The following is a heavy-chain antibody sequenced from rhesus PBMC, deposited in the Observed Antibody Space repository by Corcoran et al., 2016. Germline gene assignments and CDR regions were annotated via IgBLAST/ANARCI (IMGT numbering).Heavy chain of an antibody. J-gene: IGHJ6*01. CDR1: GGSISSGYYY. V-gene: IGHV4-122*02. CDR2: ITYSGST. Sequence: QVQLQESGPGLVKPSETLSLTCAVSGGSISSGYYYWSWIRQPPGKRLEVIGYITYSGSTSYNPSLKSRVTISRDTSKDQCSLKLSSVTAADTAVYYCARDRPGLDSWGQGVVVTVSS. CDR3: ARDRPGLDS.